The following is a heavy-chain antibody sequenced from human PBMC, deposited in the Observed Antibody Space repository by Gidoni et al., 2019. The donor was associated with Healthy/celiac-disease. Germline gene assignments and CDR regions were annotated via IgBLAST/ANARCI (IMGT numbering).Heavy chain of an antibody. D-gene: IGHD3-10*01. Sequence: EVQLVQSGAEVKKPGESLTISCKGSGYSFSNYWITWVRQRPGKGLKWMGSIFPGDSDTRYSPSFQGEVTISADKSISTAYLQWSSLKASDTAMYYCAREGAGYYYASYWGQRTLVTVSS. CDR1: GYSFSNYW. J-gene: IGHJ4*02. CDR3: AREGAGYYYASY. V-gene: IGHV5-51*01. CDR2: IFPGDSDT.